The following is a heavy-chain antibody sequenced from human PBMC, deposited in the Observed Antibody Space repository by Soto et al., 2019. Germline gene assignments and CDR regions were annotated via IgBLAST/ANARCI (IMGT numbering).Heavy chain of an antibody. V-gene: IGHV3-74*01. CDR1: GFTFSDYW. J-gene: IGHJ4*02. D-gene: IGHD3-3*01. CDR3: ARAGNFRFDY. CDR2: VNTDGSVI. Sequence: PGGSLRLSCEGSGFTFSDYWMHWVRQTPGEGLVWVSRVNTDGSVINYGGSVKGRFTISRDNARNTLYLQMNSLRVEDTAVYYCARAGNFRFDYWGLGTLVTVSS.